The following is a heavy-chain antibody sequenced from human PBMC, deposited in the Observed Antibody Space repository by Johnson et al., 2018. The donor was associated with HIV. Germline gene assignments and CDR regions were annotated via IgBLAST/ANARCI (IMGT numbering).Heavy chain of an antibody. CDR1: GFTFSSYW. D-gene: IGHD6-13*01. CDR2: IKQDGSEK. V-gene: IGHV3-7*01. Sequence: VQLVESGGGLVQPGGSLRLSCAASGFTFSSYWMSWVRQAPGKGLEWVANIKQDGSEKYYVDSVKGRFTISRDNAKKSLYLQMNSLRAEDTAVYYCARAPYSSTWYGDAFDIWGQGTMVTVSS. J-gene: IGHJ3*02. CDR3: ARAPYSSTWYGDAFDI.